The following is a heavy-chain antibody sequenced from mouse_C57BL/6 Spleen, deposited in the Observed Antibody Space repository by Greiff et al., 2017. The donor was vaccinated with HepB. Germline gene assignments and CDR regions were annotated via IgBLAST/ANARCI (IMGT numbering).Heavy chain of an antibody. V-gene: IGHV5-4*01. CDR1: GFTFSSYA. CDR2: ISDGGSYT. Sequence: EVQVVESGGGLVKPGGSLKLSCAASGFTFSSYAMSWVRQTPEKRLEWVATISDGGSYTYYPDNVKGRFTISRDNAKNNLYLQMSHLKSEDTAMYYCASGKGAYWGQGTLVTVSA. CDR3: ASGKGAY. D-gene: IGHD2-1*01. J-gene: IGHJ3*01.